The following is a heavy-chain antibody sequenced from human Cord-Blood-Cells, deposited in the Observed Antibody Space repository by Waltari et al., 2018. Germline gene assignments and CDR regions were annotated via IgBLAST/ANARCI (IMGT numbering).Heavy chain of an antibody. Sequence: EVQLVESGGGLVKPGGSLRLSCAASGFPFSNAWMSLGRPAPGKGLEWVGRIKSKTDGGTTDYAAPVKGRFTISRDDSKNTLYLQMNSLKTEDTAVYYCTTDSLLANYFDYWGQGTLVTVSS. CDR2: IKSKTDGGTT. CDR3: TTDSLLANYFDY. V-gene: IGHV3-15*01. D-gene: IGHD1-26*01. J-gene: IGHJ4*02. CDR1: GFPFSNAW.